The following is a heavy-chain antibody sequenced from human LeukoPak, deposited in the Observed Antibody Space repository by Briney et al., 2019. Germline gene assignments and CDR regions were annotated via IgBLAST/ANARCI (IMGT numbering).Heavy chain of an antibody. CDR1: GGSISSYY. CDR2: IYYSGST. CDR3: ARSSPYDFWSGYYYYYYYGMDV. J-gene: IGHJ6*02. D-gene: IGHD3-3*01. Sequence: SSETLSLTCTASGGSISSYYWSWIRQPPGKGLEWIGYIYYSGSTNYNPSLKSRVTISVDTSKNQFSLKLSSVAAADTAVYYCARSSPYDFWSGYYYYYYYGMDVWGQGTTVTVSS. V-gene: IGHV4-59*08.